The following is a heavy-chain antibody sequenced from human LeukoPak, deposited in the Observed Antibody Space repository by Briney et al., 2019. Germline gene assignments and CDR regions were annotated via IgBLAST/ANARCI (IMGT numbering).Heavy chain of an antibody. D-gene: IGHD5-24*01. CDR3: ARGVEVGTAFWHFDL. J-gene: IGHJ2*01. CDR1: GGSISSYY. Sequence: PSETLSLTCTVSGGSISSYYWSWIRQPPGKGLEWIGSIYYSGSTYYNPSLKSRVTISGDTSKKQISLKLTSVTAADTAVYYCARGVEVGTAFWHFDLWGRGTLVTVSS. V-gene: IGHV4-59*01. CDR2: IYYSGST.